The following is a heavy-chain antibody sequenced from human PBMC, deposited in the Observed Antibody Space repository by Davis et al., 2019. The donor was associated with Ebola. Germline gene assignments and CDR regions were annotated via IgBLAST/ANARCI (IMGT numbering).Heavy chain of an antibody. Sequence: GESLKISCAASGFTFSDYYMSWVRQAPGKGLEWVSAISGSGGSTYYADSVKGRFTISRDNSKNTLYLQMNSLRAEDTAVYYCATSRGVVTARALAFDIWGQGTMVTVSS. V-gene: IGHV3-23*01. CDR2: ISGSGGST. CDR3: ATSRGVVTARALAFDI. CDR1: GFTFSDYY. D-gene: IGHD2-21*02. J-gene: IGHJ3*02.